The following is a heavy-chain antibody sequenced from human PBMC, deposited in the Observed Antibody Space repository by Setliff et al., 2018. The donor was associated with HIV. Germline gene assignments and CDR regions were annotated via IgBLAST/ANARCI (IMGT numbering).Heavy chain of an antibody. V-gene: IGHV3-30*19. D-gene: IGHD6-13*01. CDR1: GFTFSSYA. J-gene: IGHJ6*02. Sequence: GGSLRLSCAASGFTFSSYAMHWVRQAPGKGLEWVAVIWYDGNNKYYADSVKGRFTIPRDNSKNTLFLQMNSLRPEDTAAYYCARDCRVGWVFTYGMDVWGQGTLVTVSS. CDR2: IWYDGNNK. CDR3: ARDCRVGWVFTYGMDV.